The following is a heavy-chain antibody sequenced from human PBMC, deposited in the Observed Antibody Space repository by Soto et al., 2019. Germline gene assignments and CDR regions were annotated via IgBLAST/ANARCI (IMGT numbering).Heavy chain of an antibody. D-gene: IGHD4-17*01. CDR3: ARPKLMTTVTKGFGWFDP. CDR2: IYYSGST. CDR1: GGSISSSSYY. J-gene: IGHJ5*02. V-gene: IGHV4-39*01. Sequence: QLQLQESGPGLVKPSETLSLTCTVSGGSISSSSYYWGWIRQPPGKGLEWIGSIYYSGSTYYNPSLKSRVTISVDTSKNQFSLKLSSVTAADTAVYYCARPKLMTTVTKGFGWFDPWGQGTLVTVSS.